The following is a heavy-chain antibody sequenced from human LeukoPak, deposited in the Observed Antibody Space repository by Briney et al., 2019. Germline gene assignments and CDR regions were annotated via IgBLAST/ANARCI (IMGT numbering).Heavy chain of an antibody. Sequence: PGGSLRLSCAASGFTFRSYGMNWVRQAPGKGLEWVSGINWNGGSTGYADSVKGRFTISRDNAKNSLYLQMNSLRAEDTALYYCARVGQPGDPMAPIYYYYMDVWGKGTTVTVSS. CDR1: GFTFRSYG. J-gene: IGHJ6*03. CDR2: INWNGGST. CDR3: ARVGQPGDPMAPIYYYYMDV. D-gene: IGHD1-14*01. V-gene: IGHV3-20*04.